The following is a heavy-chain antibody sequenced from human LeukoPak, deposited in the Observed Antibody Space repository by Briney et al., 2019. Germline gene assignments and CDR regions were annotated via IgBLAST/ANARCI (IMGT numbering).Heavy chain of an antibody. CDR1: GYTFTGYY. CDR2: INPSAGST. J-gene: IGHJ5*02. Sequence: ASVKVSCKASGYTFTGYYMHWVRQAPGQGREWMGIINPSAGSTTYAQNFQGRVTMTRDTSTNTVYMELNSLRSDDTAVYYCARQRDSNWFDPWGQGTLVTVSS. CDR3: ARQRDSNWFDP. D-gene: IGHD4-11*01. V-gene: IGHV1-46*01.